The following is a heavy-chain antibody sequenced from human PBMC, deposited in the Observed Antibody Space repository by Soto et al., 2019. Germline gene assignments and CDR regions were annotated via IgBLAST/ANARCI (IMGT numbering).Heavy chain of an antibody. V-gene: IGHV3-30-3*01. CDR1: GFTFSSYA. J-gene: IGHJ4*02. CDR2: ISYDGSNK. Sequence: QVQLVESGGGVVQPGRSLRLSCAASGFTFSSYAMHWVRQAPGKGLEWVAVISYDGSNKYYADSVKGRFTISRDNSKNTLHLQMNSLRPEDTAVYYCARATDSSGWYGSFDYWGQGTLVTVSS. D-gene: IGHD6-19*01. CDR3: ARATDSSGWYGSFDY.